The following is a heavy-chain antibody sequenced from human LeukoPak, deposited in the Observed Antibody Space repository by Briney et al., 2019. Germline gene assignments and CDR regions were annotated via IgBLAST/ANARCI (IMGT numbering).Heavy chain of an antibody. Sequence: SETLSLTCTVSGVSISSSNSYWGWIRQPPGKGLEWIGYIYYSGSTNYNPSLKSRVTISVDTSKNQFSLKLRSVTAADTAVYYCARVSGYHWESFYDYWGQGTLVTVSS. CDR1: GVSISSSNSY. CDR3: ARVSGYHWESFYDY. J-gene: IGHJ4*02. CDR2: IYYSGST. D-gene: IGHD5-12*01. V-gene: IGHV4-61*05.